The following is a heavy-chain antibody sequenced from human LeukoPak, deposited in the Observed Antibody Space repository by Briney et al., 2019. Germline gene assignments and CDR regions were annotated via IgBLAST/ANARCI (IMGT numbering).Heavy chain of an antibody. CDR1: GGSISSGGYY. D-gene: IGHD4-17*01. V-gene: IGHV4-31*03. CDR3: ASTDYGDYGWFDP. CDR2: IYYSGST. J-gene: IGHJ5*02. Sequence: PSQTLSLTCTVSGGSISSGGYYWSWIRQHPGKGLEWIGYIYYSGSTYYNPSLKSRVTISVDTSKNQFSLKLSSVTAADTAVYYCASTDYGDYGWFDPWGQGTLVTVSS.